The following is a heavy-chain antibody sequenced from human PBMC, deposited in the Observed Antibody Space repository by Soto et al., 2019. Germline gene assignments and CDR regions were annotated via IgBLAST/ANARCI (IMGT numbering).Heavy chain of an antibody. CDR2: ISYDGSNK. CDR3: ANLVGSIAHYDILTGYRPSAFDI. J-gene: IGHJ3*02. D-gene: IGHD3-9*01. CDR1: GFTFSSYG. V-gene: IGHV3-30*18. Sequence: GGSLRLSCAASGFTFSSYGMHWVRQAPGKGLEWVAVISYDGSNKYYADSVKGRFTISRDNSKNTLYLQMNSLRAEDTAVYYCANLVGSIAHYDILTGYRPSAFDIWGQGTMVTVSS.